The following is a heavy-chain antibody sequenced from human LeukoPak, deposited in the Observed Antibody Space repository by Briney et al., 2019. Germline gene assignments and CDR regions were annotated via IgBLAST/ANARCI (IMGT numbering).Heavy chain of an antibody. J-gene: IGHJ4*02. Sequence: GASVKVPCKASGYTFTGYYMHWVRQAPGQGLEWMGWINPNSGGTNYAQKFQGRVTMTRDTSISTAYMELSRLRSDDTAVYYCARETLGYCSGGSCYSGGMDYWGQGTLVTVSS. CDR2: INPNSGGT. CDR3: ARETLGYCSGGSCYSGGMDY. CDR1: GYTFTGYY. D-gene: IGHD2-15*01. V-gene: IGHV1-2*02.